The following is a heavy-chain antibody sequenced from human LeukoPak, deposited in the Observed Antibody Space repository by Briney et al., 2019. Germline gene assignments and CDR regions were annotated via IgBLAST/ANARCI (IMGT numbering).Heavy chain of an antibody. CDR2: ISYDGSIK. CDR1: GFTFSYYG. Sequence: GGSLRLSCAASGFTFSYYGMHWVRQAPGKGLEWVAVISYDGSIKNYADSVKGRFTISRDNAKNTLYLQMNSLGAEDTAVYYCARVGSSWYWLNYWGQGTLVTVSS. V-gene: IGHV3-30*03. J-gene: IGHJ4*02. CDR3: ARVGSSWYWLNY. D-gene: IGHD6-13*01.